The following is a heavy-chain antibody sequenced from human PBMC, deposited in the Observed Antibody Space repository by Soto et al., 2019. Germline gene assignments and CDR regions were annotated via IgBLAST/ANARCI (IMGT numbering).Heavy chain of an antibody. V-gene: IGHV3-7*01. D-gene: IGHD2-15*01. CDR1: GFGFGSYG. CDR3: ARDEGCGGGSCYSIWRY. CDR2: IKEDGSEK. J-gene: IGHJ4*02. Sequence: EVQLVESGGGLVQPGGSLRLSCAASGFGFGSYGISWVRQAPGKGLEWLANIKEDGSEKYNVDSVKGRVTISSDNANNSLYLQMNSLRAEDTAVYYCARDEGCGGGSCYSIWRYWGQGTLVTVSP.